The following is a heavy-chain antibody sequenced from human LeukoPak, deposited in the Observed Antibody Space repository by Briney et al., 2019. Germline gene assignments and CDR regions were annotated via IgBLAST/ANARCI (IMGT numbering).Heavy chain of an antibody. CDR3: ARSCSGGSCYSRYYFDY. CDR2: IIPIFGTA. D-gene: IGHD2-15*01. V-gene: IGHV1-69*05. J-gene: IGHJ4*02. CDR1: GGTFSSYA. Sequence: SVKVSCKASGGTFSSYAISWVRQAPGQGLEWMGRIIPIFGTANYAQKFQGRVTIATDESTSTAYMELSSLRSEDTAVYYCARSCSGGSCYSRYYFDYWGQGTLVTVSS.